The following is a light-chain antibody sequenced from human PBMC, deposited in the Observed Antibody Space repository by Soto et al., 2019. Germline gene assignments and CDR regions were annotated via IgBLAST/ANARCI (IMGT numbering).Light chain of an antibody. CDR2: GAS. CDR3: QQYNSWPLT. J-gene: IGKJ4*01. V-gene: IGKV3-15*01. CDR1: QSVSSN. Sequence: EIVMTQSPAALSVSPGERATLSCRASQSVSSNLAWYQQKPGQAPRLLIYGASTRATDIPARFSSSGSGTEFTLTISSLQSEDFAVYYCQQYNSWPLTFGGGTKVDIK.